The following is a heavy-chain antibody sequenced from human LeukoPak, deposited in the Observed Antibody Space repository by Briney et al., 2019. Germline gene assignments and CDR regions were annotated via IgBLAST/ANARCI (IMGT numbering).Heavy chain of an antibody. CDR3: AKKNSHYVMEYNWFDP. J-gene: IGHJ5*02. CDR1: GGSFSSSSFY. CDR2: FYYRGTV. D-gene: IGHD4-11*01. V-gene: IGHV4-39*01. Sequence: SETLSLTCSVSGGSFSSSSFYWAWIRQPPGKGLEWIGSFYYRGTVYYYPSLRSRVTISVDKSKNQFSLRLGAVTASDTAVYYCAKKNSHYVMEYNWFDPWGQGTLVTVSS.